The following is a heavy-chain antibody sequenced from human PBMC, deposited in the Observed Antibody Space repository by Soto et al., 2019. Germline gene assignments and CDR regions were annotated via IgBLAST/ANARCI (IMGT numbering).Heavy chain of an antibody. CDR2: ISYDGSNK. J-gene: IGHJ5*02. CDR1: GFTFSSYA. Sequence: GESLKISCAASGFTFSSYAMHWVRQAPGKGLEWVAVISYDGSNKYYADSVKGRFTISRDNAKNTLYLQMNSLRAEDTAVYYCARHGLFAWGQGTLVTVSS. CDR3: ARHGLFA. D-gene: IGHD2-21*01. V-gene: IGHV3-30-3*01.